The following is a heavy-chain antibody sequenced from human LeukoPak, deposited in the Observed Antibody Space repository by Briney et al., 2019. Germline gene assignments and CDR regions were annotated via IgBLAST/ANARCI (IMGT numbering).Heavy chain of an antibody. CDR3: ARDRYCSGGSCYSTGYYYYGMDV. CDR2: ISAYNGNT. Sequence: ASVKVSCKASGYTFTSYGISWVRQAPGQGLEWMGWISAYNGNTNYAQKLQGRVTMTTDTFTSTAYMELRSLRSDDTAVYYCARDRYCSGGSCYSTGYYYYGMDVWGQGTTVTVSS. CDR1: GYTFTSYG. J-gene: IGHJ6*02. V-gene: IGHV1-18*01. D-gene: IGHD2-15*01.